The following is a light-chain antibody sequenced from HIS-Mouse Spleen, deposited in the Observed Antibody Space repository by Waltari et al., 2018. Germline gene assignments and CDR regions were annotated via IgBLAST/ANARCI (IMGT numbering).Light chain of an antibody. V-gene: IGLV3-1*01. CDR1: KLGDKY. Sequence: SYELTQPPSVSVSPGQTASITCSGDKLGDKYACWYQQKPGQSPVMVNYQDSKRPSGVPERFSGSTAVNTATLTISGTQAMDEADYYCQAWDSSTVVFGGGTKLTVL. CDR3: QAWDSSTVV. CDR2: QDS. J-gene: IGLJ2*01.